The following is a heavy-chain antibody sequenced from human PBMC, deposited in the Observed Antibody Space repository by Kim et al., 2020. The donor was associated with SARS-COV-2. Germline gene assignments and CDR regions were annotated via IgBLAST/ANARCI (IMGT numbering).Heavy chain of an antibody. J-gene: IGHJ2*01. D-gene: IGHD6-13*01. V-gene: IGHV4-34*01. CDR3: ARAGYSSGWYGIKGYFDL. Sequence: LKSRVTISVDTTKNQFSLKLSSVTAADTAVYYCARAGYSSGWYGIKGYFDLWGRGTLVTVSS.